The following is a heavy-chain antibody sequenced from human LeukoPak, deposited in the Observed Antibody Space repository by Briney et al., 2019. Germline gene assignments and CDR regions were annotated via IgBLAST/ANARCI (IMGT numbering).Heavy chain of an antibody. CDR3: AKVKTDILIADS. CDR1: GFTFRLFG. V-gene: IGHV3-30*02. D-gene: IGHD2-21*02. CDR2: IRFDGSNT. Sequence: GGSLRLSCAASGFTFRLFGMHWVRQAPGKGLEWASFIRFDGSNTYHADSVKGRFTISRDNSKNTLYLQMNSLTSEDTAVYYCAKVKTDILIADSWGQGTLVTVSS. J-gene: IGHJ4*02.